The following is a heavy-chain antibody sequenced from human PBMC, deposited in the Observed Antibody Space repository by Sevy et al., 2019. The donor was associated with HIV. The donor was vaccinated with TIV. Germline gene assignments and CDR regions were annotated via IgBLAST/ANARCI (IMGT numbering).Heavy chain of an antibody. CDR2: MSNTGSTI. CDR3: ASQRGGYERLYYFDY. V-gene: IGHV3-48*01. D-gene: IGHD5-12*01. Sequence: GGSLRLSCAASGFSFSIYSMNWVRQAPGRGLEWFSYMSNTGSTIHYADSVKGRFTISRDNARNSLYLQMNSLRAEDTAVYYCASQRGGYERLYYFDYWGQGTLVTVSS. CDR1: GFSFSIYS. J-gene: IGHJ4*02.